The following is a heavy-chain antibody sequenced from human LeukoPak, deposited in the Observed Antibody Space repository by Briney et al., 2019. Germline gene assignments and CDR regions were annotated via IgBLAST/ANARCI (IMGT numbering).Heavy chain of an antibody. J-gene: IGHJ3*02. CDR1: GYTFTSYY. Sequence: ASVKVSCKASGYTFTSYYMHWVRQAPGQGLEWMGIINPSGGSTSYAQKFQGRVTMTRDMSTSTVYMELSSLRSEDTAVYYCAREGGGDDTIRGAFDIWGQGTMVTVSS. CDR2: INPSGGST. D-gene: IGHD3-22*01. V-gene: IGHV1-46*01. CDR3: AREGGGDDTIRGAFDI.